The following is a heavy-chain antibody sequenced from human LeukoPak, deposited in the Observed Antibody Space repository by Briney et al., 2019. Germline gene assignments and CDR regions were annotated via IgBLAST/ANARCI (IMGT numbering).Heavy chain of an antibody. CDR2: IRYDGSNK. Sequence: PGGSLRLSCAASGFTFSSYGMHWVRQAPGKGLEWVAFIRYDGSNKYYADSVKGRFTISRDNSKNTLYLQMNSLRAEDTAVYYCAEPYNWTYADAFDIWGQGTMVTVSS. CDR1: GFTFSSYG. J-gene: IGHJ3*02. V-gene: IGHV3-30*02. D-gene: IGHD1-7*01. CDR3: AEPYNWTYADAFDI.